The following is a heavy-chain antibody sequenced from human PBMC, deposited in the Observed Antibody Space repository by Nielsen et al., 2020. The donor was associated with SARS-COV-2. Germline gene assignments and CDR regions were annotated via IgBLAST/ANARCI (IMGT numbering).Heavy chain of an antibody. V-gene: IGHV3-30-3*01. CDR2: ISYDGSNK. D-gene: IGHD6-13*01. CDR1: GFTFSSYA. J-gene: IGHJ4*02. CDR3: ARDLLAAAGDY. Sequence: GESLKISCAASGFTFSSYAMHWVRQAPGKGLEWVALISYDGSNKYYADSVKGRFTISRDNSKDTLYLQMNSLRAEDTAVYYCARDLLAAAGDYWGQGTLVTVSS.